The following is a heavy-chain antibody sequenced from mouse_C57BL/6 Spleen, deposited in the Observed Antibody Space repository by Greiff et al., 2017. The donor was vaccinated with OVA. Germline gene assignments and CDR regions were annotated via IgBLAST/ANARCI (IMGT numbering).Heavy chain of an antibody. D-gene: IGHD3-2*02. CDR1: GYAFTNYL. CDR2: INPGSGGT. J-gene: IGHJ2*01. V-gene: IGHV1-54*01. CDR3: ARDSSGLDY. Sequence: VQLQQSGAELVRPGTSVKVSCKASGYAFTNYLIEWVKQRPGQGLEWIGVINPGSGGTNYNEKFKGKATLTADKSSSTAYMQLSSLTYEDSAVYYCARDSSGLDYWGQGTTLTVSS.